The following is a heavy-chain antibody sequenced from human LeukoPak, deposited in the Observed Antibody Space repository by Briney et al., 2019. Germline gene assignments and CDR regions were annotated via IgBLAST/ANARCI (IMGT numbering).Heavy chain of an antibody. D-gene: IGHD3-9*01. CDR2: IIPIFGTA. CDR3: ARDPAPYYDLLTGLDY. J-gene: IGHJ4*02. CDR1: GGTFSRYA. Sequence: ASVKVSCKASGGTFSRYAINWVRQAPGQGLEWMGRIIPIFGTANYAQKFQGRVTITADKSTSTAYMELSSLRSEDTAVYYCARDPAPYYDLLTGLDYWGQGTLVTVSS. V-gene: IGHV1-69*06.